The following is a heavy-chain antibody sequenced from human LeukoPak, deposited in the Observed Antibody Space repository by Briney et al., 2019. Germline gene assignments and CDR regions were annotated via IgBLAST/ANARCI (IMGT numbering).Heavy chain of an antibody. CDR2: IYDSGIT. CDR1: GVSINSLY. Sequence: KPSQTLSLTCPVSGVSINSLYIIWIQQHPGKGLEWIGYIYDSGITKYNPSLKSRVTISVDTSKNQFSLRLRSVTAADTAVYFCARAYSSASWFDPWGQGTLVTVSS. V-gene: IGHV4-59*11. J-gene: IGHJ5*02. D-gene: IGHD3-22*01. CDR3: ARAYSSASWFDP.